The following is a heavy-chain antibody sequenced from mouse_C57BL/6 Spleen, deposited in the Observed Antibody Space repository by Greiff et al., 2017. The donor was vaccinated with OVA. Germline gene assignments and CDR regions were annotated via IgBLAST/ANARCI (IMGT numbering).Heavy chain of an antibody. D-gene: IGHD1-1*01. CDR3: ARNYYGSSFYFDY. CDR2: IYPGDGDT. J-gene: IGHJ2*01. Sequence: QVQLQQSGPELVKPGASVKISCKASGYAFSSSWMNWVKQRPGKGLEWIGRIYPGDGDTYYDGKFKGKATLTADKSSSTDYMQLSSLTSEDSAVYICARNYYGSSFYFDYWGQGTTLTVSS. CDR1: GYAFSSSW. V-gene: IGHV1-82*01.